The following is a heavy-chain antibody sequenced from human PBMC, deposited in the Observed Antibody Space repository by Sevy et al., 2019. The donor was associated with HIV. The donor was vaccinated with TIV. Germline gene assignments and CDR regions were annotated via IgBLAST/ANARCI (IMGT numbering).Heavy chain of an antibody. CDR3: VRDESFSLIVVDPDY. J-gene: IGHJ4*02. D-gene: IGHD3-22*01. V-gene: IGHV1-18*01. CDR1: GYIFSNYV. CDR2: ISGYNGNT. Sequence: ASVKVSCQASGYIFSNYVFTWVRQAPGQGREWMGWISGYNGNTKYAQEFQARVMMTADTATSPAYMELRSLRSDETAVYYCVRDESFSLIVVDPDYWGQGILVTVSS.